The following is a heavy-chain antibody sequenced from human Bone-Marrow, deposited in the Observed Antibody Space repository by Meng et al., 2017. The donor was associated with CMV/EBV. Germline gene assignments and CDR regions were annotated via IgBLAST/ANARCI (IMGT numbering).Heavy chain of an antibody. CDR3: AKDSVGAFDI. D-gene: IGHD3-10*01. CDR1: GFTFDSST. Sequence: GGDLRLSCAVSGFTFDSSTMHWVRQAPGKGLEWVAFIRYDGSNKYYADSVQGRFTISRDNSKNTLYLQMNSLRAEDTAVYYCAKDSVGAFDIWGQGTMVTVSS. V-gene: IGHV3-30*02. J-gene: IGHJ3*02. CDR2: IRYDGSNK.